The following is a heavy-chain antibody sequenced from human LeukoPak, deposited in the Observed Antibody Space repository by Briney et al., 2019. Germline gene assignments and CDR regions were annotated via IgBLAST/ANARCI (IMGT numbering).Heavy chain of an antibody. J-gene: IGHJ4*02. CDR1: DESFSIYC. D-gene: IGHD3-16*01. Sequence: SETLSLTCAVYDESFSIYCWTWIRQPPGKGLEWIGEINHSGDTNYNPSLKSRVTISVDTSKNQFSLKLSSVTAADTAVYYCARAITIGGLFDYWGQGTLVTVSS. V-gene: IGHV4-34*01. CDR3: ARAITIGGLFDY. CDR2: INHSGDT.